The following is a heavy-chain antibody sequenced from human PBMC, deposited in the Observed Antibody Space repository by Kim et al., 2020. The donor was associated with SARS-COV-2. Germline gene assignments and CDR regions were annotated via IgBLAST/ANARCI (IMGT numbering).Heavy chain of an antibody. CDR2: IKSKADGGAI. CDR3: STGHAYCGGYCFHY. D-gene: IGHD2-21*01. V-gene: IGHV3-15*01. J-gene: IGHJ4*02. Sequence: GGSLRLSCVASGFTFSNAWMNWVRQAPGKGLEWIGRIKSKADGGAIDYGAPVKGRFTISRDDSKNTLYVQMNSLKSEDTDVYYCSTGHAYCGGYCFHYWGQGTLVTVSS. CDR1: GFTFSNAW.